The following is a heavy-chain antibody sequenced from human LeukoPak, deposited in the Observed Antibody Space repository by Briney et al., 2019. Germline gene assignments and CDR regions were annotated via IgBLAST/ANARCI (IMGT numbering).Heavy chain of an antibody. V-gene: IGHV3-21*01. CDR3: ARIGLGRDAYNSFHY. D-gene: IGHD5-24*01. CDR1: GFTFSNYD. Sequence: GGSLRLSCAASGFTFSNYDMTWVRQAPGKGLEWVSSISATTIYRFSAGSVRGRFTISRDNVENSLYLQMNDLRREDTAVYYCARIGLGRDAYNSFHYWGQGTLVIVSS. J-gene: IGHJ4*02. CDR2: ISATTIYR.